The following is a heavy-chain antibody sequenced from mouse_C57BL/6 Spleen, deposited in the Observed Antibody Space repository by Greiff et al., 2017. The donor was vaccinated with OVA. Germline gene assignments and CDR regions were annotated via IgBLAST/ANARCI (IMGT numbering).Heavy chain of an antibody. CDR1: GYTFTSYW. V-gene: IGHV1-52*01. CDR3: ARLGTLAY. J-gene: IGHJ3*01. CDR2: IDPSDSET. D-gene: IGHD3-3*01. Sequence: QVQLQQPGAELVRPGSSVKLSCKASGYTFTSYWMHWVKQRPIQGLEWIGNIDPSDSETHYTQKFKDKATLTVDKSSSTAYMQLSSLTSEDSAVYYCARLGTLAYWGQGTLVTVSA.